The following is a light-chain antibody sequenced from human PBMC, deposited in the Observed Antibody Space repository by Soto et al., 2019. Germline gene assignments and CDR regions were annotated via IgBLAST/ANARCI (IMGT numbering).Light chain of an antibody. Sequence: AIQVTQSPSSLSASVGDRVTITCRASQDIRGALAWYQQKPGKAPKLLIYDVSTLESGVPSRFSGSGSGTDFTLTISSLQPEDFGAYYCQQFNSYPITFGHGTGLEIK. J-gene: IGKJ5*01. CDR3: QQFNSYPIT. CDR1: QDIRGA. CDR2: DVS. V-gene: IGKV1-13*02.